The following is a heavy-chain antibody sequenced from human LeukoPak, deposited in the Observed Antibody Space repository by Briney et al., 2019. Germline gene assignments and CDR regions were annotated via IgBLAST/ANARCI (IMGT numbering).Heavy chain of an antibody. CDR2: ISGSGGST. CDR3: AKDPAIVVVVAAHFDY. J-gene: IGHJ4*02. D-gene: IGHD2-15*01. V-gene: IGHV3-23*01. Sequence: GGSLRLSCAASGFTFSSYAMSWVRQAPGQGLEWVSVISGSGGSTYYADSVKGRFTMSRDNSKNTLYLQVNSLRAEDTAVYYCAKDPAIVVVVAAHFDYWGQGTLVTVSS. CDR1: GFTFSSYA.